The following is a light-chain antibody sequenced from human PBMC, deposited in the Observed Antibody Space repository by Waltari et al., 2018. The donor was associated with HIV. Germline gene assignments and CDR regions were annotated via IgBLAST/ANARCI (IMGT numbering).Light chain of an antibody. CDR3: AAWDDSLNGPV. CDR1: GSHIGSNT. Sequence: QSVLTQSPSPSGTPGQRVTFSCSGNGSHIGSNTVHWYQQVPGTAPKLLIYRNNRRPSGVPDRFSCSKSGASASLAISGLQSEDEADYYCAAWDDSLNGPVFGGGTRLTVL. CDR2: RNN. V-gene: IGLV1-44*01. J-gene: IGLJ2*01.